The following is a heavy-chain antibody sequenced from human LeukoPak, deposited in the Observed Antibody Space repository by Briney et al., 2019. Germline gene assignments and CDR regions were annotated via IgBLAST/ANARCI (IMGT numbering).Heavy chain of an antibody. J-gene: IGHJ4*02. Sequence: GGSLRLSCAASGFTFSNYWMNWLRQAPGKGLEWVANIKQDGSDKNYVDSVKNRFTIYRNNAKNSLYLQMKSLRAEDTVVYYCARGYSNSDYWGQGTLVTVSS. CDR2: IKQDGSDK. CDR1: GFTFSNYW. CDR3: ARGYSNSDY. V-gene: IGHV3-7*04. D-gene: IGHD6-13*01.